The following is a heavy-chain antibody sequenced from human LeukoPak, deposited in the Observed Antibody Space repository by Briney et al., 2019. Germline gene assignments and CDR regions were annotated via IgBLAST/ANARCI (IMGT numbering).Heavy chain of an antibody. V-gene: IGHV3-9*01. CDR2: ISWNSGSI. CDR1: GFTFDDYA. Sequence: PEGSLRLSCAASGFTFDDYAMHWARQAPGKGLEWVSGISWNSGSIGYADSVKGRFTISRDNAKNSLYLQMNSLRAEDTALYYCAKMGCSSTSCYFDYWGQGTLVTVSS. CDR3: AKMGCSSTSCYFDY. J-gene: IGHJ4*02. D-gene: IGHD2-2*01.